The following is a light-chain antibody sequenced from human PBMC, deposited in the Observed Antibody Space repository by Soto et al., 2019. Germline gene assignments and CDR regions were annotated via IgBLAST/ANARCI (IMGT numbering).Light chain of an antibody. J-gene: IGKJ4*01. CDR1: QSSSST. CDR3: QQYNSWPLT. V-gene: IGKV3-15*01. Sequence: EIVMTQSAANLSVCPGERATLXCRASQSSSSTLAWYQQKTGQAPRLLISGASTRANGSPPRFSGSGSGTAFTPPISSLQSEDFAIYYGQQYNSWPLTFGGGTKVDIK. CDR2: GAS.